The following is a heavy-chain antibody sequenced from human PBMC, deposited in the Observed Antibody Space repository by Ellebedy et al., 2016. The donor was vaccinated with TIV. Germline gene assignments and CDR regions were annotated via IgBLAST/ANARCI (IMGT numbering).Heavy chain of an antibody. D-gene: IGHD1-26*01. J-gene: IGHJ4*02. CDR2: MNPNSGNT. CDR3: ACHGIVGATSLDY. Sequence: ASVKVSCXASGYTFTSYDINWVRQATGQGLEWMGWMNPNSGNTGYAQKFQGRVTMTRNTSISTAYMELSSLRSEDTAVYYCACHGIVGATSLDYWGQGTLVTVSS. CDR1: GYTFTSYD. V-gene: IGHV1-8*01.